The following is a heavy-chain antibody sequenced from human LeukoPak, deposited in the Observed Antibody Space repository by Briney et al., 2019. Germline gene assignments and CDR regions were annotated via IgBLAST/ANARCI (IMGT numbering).Heavy chain of an antibody. CDR3: ARAPRGLADY. CDR1: GGSISSYY. J-gene: IGHJ4*02. CDR2: IYYSGST. V-gene: IGHV4-59*01. Sequence: SETLSLTCTVPGGSISSYYWSWIRQPPGKGLEWIGYIYYSGSTNYNPSLKSRVTISVDASKNQFSLKLSSVTAADTAVYYCARAPRGLADYWGQGTLVTVSS. D-gene: IGHD3-3*02.